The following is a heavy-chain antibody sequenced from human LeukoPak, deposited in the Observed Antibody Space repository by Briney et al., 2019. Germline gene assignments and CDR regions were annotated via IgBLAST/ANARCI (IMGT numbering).Heavy chain of an antibody. CDR2: INPNSGGT. J-gene: IGHJ5*02. V-gene: IGHV1-2*02. CDR3: AGGYCSSTSCYTRGTVGDPRFDP. CDR1: GYTFTGYY. Sequence: ASVKVSCKASGYTFTGYYMHWVRQAPGQGLEWMGWINPNSGGTNYAQKFQGRVTMTRDTSISTAYMELSRLRTDDTAVYYCAGGYCSSTSCYTRGTVGDPRFDPWGQGTLVTVSS. D-gene: IGHD2-2*02.